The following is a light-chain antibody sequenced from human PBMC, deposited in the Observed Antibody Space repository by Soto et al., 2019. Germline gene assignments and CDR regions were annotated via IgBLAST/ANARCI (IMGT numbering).Light chain of an antibody. CDR1: QSITNY. J-gene: IGKJ5*01. CDR3: QQRHMWPIT. Sequence: DIQMTQAPSSLSASVGDRVTITCRASQSITNYLNWYQQKPGKAPKLLIYAASSLQSGVPSRFSGSGSGTDFTLTISSLQPEDFAVYYCQQRHMWPITFGQGTRLEIK. CDR2: AAS. V-gene: IGKV1-39*01.